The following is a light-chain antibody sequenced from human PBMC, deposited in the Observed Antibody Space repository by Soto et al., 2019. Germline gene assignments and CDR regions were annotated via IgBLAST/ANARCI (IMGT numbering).Light chain of an antibody. Sequence: ERTTLSCMASQTVSRNLAWYQQKSGQPPRLLISGASSRATGIPDRFTGSGSGTDFTLTISILEPEDCIVYCCQDYASPPRPFADVTKVDIK. CDR2: GAS. CDR1: QTVSRN. V-gene: IGKV3-20*01. J-gene: IGKJ1*01. CDR3: QDYASPPRP.